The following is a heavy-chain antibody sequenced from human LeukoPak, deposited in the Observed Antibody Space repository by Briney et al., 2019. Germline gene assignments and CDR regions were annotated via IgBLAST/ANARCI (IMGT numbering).Heavy chain of an antibody. Sequence: ASVKVSCKASGYTFTGYYMHWVRQAPGQGLEWMGWINPNSGGTNYAQKFQGRVTMTRDTSISTAYMELRSLRSDDTAVYYCARGKAAAGRSDYWGQGTLVTVSS. CDR2: INPNSGGT. CDR1: GYTFTGYY. D-gene: IGHD6-13*01. V-gene: IGHV1-2*02. J-gene: IGHJ4*02. CDR3: ARGKAAAGRSDY.